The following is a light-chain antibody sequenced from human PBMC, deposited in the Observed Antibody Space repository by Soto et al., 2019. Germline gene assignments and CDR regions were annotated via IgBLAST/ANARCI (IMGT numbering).Light chain of an antibody. CDR3: QQYGSSGT. CDR1: QSVKSSY. V-gene: IGKV3-20*01. Sequence: EIVLTQSPGTLSLSPGERATLPCRASQSVKSSYLAWYQHKPGQAPRLLIYGTSSRATGIPDRFSGSGPGTDFTLTISRLEPEDFAVYYCQQYGSSGTFGQGTKVDIK. CDR2: GTS. J-gene: IGKJ1*01.